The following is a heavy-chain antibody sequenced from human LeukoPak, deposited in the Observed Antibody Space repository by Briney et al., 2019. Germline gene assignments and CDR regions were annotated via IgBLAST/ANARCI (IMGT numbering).Heavy chain of an antibody. CDR1: GGSISSYY. J-gene: IGHJ4*02. CDR2: IYYSGST. Sequence: PSETLSLTCTVSGGSISSYYWSWIRQPPGKGLEWIGYIYYSGSTNYNPSLKSRVTISVDTSKNQFSLKLSSVTAADTAVYYCARGGYCSSTSCRGFDYWGQGTLVTVSS. CDR3: ARGGYCSSTSCRGFDY. V-gene: IGHV4-59*12. D-gene: IGHD2-2*01.